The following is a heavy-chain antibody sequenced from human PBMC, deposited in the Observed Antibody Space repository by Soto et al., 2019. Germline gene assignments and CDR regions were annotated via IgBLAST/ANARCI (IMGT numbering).Heavy chain of an antibody. Sequence: GGSLRLSCAASGFTFSNSWMHWVRQVSGKGLEWVSRINADGTSTSYADSVKGRSTISIDNAKNTLYLHVNSLRAEDTAVYYCLKVLARGVGLPPFYFESWGQGALVTVSS. CDR1: GFTFSNSW. CDR3: LKVLARGVGLPPFYFES. CDR2: INADGTST. V-gene: IGHV3-74*01. J-gene: IGHJ4*02. D-gene: IGHD5-12*01.